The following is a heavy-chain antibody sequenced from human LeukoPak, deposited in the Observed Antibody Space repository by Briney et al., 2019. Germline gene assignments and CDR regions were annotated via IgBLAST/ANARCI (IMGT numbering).Heavy chain of an antibody. Sequence: SVKVSCKASGGTFSSYAISWVRQAPGQGLEWMGGIIPIFGTANYAQKFQGRVTITTDESTSTAYMELSSLRSEDTAVYYCARVNSYGSGSYYLDYYYYYYIGVWGKGTTVTVSS. CDR1: GGTFSSYA. CDR3: ARVNSYGSGSYYLDYYYYYYIGV. D-gene: IGHD3-10*01. V-gene: IGHV1-69*05. CDR2: IIPIFGTA. J-gene: IGHJ6*03.